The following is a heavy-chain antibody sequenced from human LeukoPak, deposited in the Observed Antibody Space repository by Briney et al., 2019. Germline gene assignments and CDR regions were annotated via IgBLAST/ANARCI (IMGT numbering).Heavy chain of an antibody. Sequence: PSETLSLTCAVYGGSFSGYYWNWIRQPPGKGLEWIGEINHSGSTNYNPSLKSRVTISVDTSKNQFSLKLSSVTAADTAVYYCARGTYYDFWSGQPYYYYGMDVWGQGTTVTVSS. CDR3: ARGTYYDFWSGQPYYYYGMDV. CDR1: GGSFSGYY. J-gene: IGHJ6*02. CDR2: INHSGST. D-gene: IGHD3-3*01. V-gene: IGHV4-34*01.